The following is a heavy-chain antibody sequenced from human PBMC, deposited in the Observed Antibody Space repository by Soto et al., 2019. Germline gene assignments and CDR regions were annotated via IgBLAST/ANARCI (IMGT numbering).Heavy chain of an antibody. CDR2: MYYSGST. CDR1: GGSISRDEYY. Sequence: SETRSRTGTVSGGSISRDEYYWSWIRQPPGKCLEWIAYMYYSGSTYYDPSLKSRVAISVDTSKNQFSLKLSSVTAADTAVYYCARHNYDSSGYYHYYYGMDVWGQGTTVT. V-gene: IGHV4-30-4*01. D-gene: IGHD3-22*01. CDR3: ARHNYDSSGYYHYYYGMDV. J-gene: IGHJ6*02.